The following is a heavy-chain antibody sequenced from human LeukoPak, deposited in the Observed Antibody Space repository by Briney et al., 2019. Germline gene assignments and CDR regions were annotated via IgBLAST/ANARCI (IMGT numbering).Heavy chain of an antibody. J-gene: IGHJ4*02. D-gene: IGHD6-19*01. Sequence: GRSLRLSCAASGFTFSSYAMHWVRQAPGKGLEWVAVISYDGSNKYYADSVKGRFTISRDNSKNTLYLQMNSLRAEDTAVYYCASQIAVAGSFDYWGQGTLVTVSS. CDR1: GFTFSSYA. CDR3: ASQIAVAGSFDY. V-gene: IGHV3-30*04. CDR2: ISYDGSNK.